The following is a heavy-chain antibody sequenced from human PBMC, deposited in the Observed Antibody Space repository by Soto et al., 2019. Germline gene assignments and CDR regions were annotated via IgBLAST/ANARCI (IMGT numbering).Heavy chain of an antibody. CDR2: IWYDGSKK. CDR1: GFTFSRYG. J-gene: IGHJ6*02. D-gene: IGHD4-17*01. CDR3: ARGPGDRDGDYLYYNGMDV. Sequence: QVQLVESGGGVVQPGRSLRLSCAASGFTFSRYGMHWVRQAPGKGLEWVAVIWYDGSKKYYADSVKGRFTISRDNSKNTLYLQMNSLRAEDMAVYYCARGPGDRDGDYLYYNGMDVWGQGTTVTVS. V-gene: IGHV3-33*01.